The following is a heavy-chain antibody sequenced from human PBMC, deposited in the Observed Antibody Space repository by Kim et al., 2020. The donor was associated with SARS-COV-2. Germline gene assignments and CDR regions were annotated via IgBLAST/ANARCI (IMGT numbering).Heavy chain of an antibody. J-gene: IGHJ4*02. D-gene: IGHD5-12*01. CDR3: ARENGYTPDY. V-gene: IGHV3-53*01. Sequence: STHYADSVKGRFTISRDNPKITLYLKMNRLRAEDTAVYYCARENGYTPDYWGQGTLVTVSS. CDR2: ST.